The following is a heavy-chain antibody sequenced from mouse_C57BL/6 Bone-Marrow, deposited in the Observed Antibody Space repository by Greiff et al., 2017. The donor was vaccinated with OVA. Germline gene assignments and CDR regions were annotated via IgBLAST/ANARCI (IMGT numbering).Heavy chain of an antibody. J-gene: IGHJ4*01. Sequence: EVQLVESGGGLVKPGGSLKLSCAASGFTFSSYAMSWVRQTPEKRLEWVATISDGGSYTYYPDNVKGRFTISRDNSKNNLYLQMSHLKSEDTAMYYCASLTSMDYWGQGPSVTVSS. D-gene: IGHD4-1*01. V-gene: IGHV5-4*01. CDR1: GFTFSSYA. CDR3: ASLTSMDY. CDR2: ISDGGSYT.